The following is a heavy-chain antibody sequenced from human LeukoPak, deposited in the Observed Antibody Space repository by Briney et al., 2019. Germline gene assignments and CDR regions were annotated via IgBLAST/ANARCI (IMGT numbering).Heavy chain of an antibody. V-gene: IGHV4-30-2*01. CDR1: GGSISSGGYY. CDR2: IYHSGST. D-gene: IGHD2-2*01. CDR3: ARLVVPAAILDY. J-gene: IGHJ4*02. Sequence: SQTLSLTCTVSGGSISSGGYYWSWIRQPPGKGLEWIGYIYHSGSTYYDPSLKSRVTISVDRSKNQFSLKLSSVTAADTAVYYCARLVVPAAILDYWGQGTLVTVSS.